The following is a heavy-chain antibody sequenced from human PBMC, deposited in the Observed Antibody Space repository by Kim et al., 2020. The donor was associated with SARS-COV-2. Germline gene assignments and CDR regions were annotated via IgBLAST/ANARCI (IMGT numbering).Heavy chain of an antibody. D-gene: IGHD2-2*01. J-gene: IGHJ4*02. CDR1: GFTFSDRY. CDR3: ARGDCSSTSCSHYFLDY. CDR2: IKIKAHSYTS. Sequence: GGSLRLSCAASGFTFSDRYMDWVRQAPGKGLEWVGRIKIKAHSYTSEYAASVQGRFTISRDDSENSLYLQMNSLKTEDTAVYYCARGDCSSTSCSHYFLDYWGQGTLVAVSS. V-gene: IGHV3-72*01.